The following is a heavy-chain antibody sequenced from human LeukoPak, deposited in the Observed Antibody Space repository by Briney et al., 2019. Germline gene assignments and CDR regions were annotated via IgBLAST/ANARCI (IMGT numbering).Heavy chain of an antibody. V-gene: IGHV4-30-4*01. Sequence: SETLSLTCTVSGGSISSGDYYWSWIRQPPGKGLEWIGYIYYSGSTYYNPSLKSRVTISVDTSKNQFSLKLSSVTAADTAVYYCARDGVTMVREGNHDAFDTWGQGTMVTVSS. CDR2: IYYSGST. J-gene: IGHJ3*02. D-gene: IGHD3-10*01. CDR3: ARDGVTMVREGNHDAFDT. CDR1: GGSISSGDYY.